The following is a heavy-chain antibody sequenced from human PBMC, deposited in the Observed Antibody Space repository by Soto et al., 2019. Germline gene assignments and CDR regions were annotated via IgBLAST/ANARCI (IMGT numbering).Heavy chain of an antibody. CDR1: GFTFSNYA. CDR3: ARGSGSSWFDY. CDR2: ISGSGRST. Sequence: EVQLLESGGGSVQPGGSLRLSCSASGFTFSNYAMSWVRQAPGKGLEWVASISGSGRSTNYADSVKGRFTISRDNSKNTLAVQMSSLRAEDTAVYYCARGSGSSWFDYWGQGTQVAVSS. V-gene: IGHV3-23*01. D-gene: IGHD6-25*01. J-gene: IGHJ4*02.